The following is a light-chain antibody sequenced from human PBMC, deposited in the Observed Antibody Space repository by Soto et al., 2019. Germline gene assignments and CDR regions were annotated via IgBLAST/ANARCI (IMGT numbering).Light chain of an antibody. Sequence: QSALTQPDSVSGSPGQSITISCTGTSRDVGDYNYVSWYQQHPGKAPKLMIYDVSNRPSGVSNRFSGSKSGNTASLTISGLQAEDEADYYCSSYTSSTVVFGGGTKLTVL. CDR3: SSYTSSTVV. CDR1: SRDVGDYNY. J-gene: IGLJ2*01. CDR2: DVS. V-gene: IGLV2-14*01.